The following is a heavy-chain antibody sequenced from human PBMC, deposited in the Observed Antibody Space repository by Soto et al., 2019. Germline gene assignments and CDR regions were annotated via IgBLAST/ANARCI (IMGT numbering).Heavy chain of an antibody. CDR2: IRAGVGST. CDR1: GFTFSSYA. Sequence: PGGSLRLSCAASGFTFSSYAMSWVRQAPGKGLEWVSIIRAGVGSTDYRDSVKGRFTVSSDNSKNMLYMQMNSLRAEDTAVYYCAKRPLSIITFDYWGLGTLVTVSS. D-gene: IGHD3-22*01. J-gene: IGHJ4*02. CDR3: AKRPLSIITFDY. V-gene: IGHV3-23*01.